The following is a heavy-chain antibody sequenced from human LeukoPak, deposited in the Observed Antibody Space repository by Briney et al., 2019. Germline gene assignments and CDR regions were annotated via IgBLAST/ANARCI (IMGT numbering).Heavy chain of an antibody. CDR2: IRTKLYGGTT. V-gene: IGHV3-49*03. Sequence: GGSLRLSCSTSGFTFGDYAMTWFRQAPGKGLEGLGFIRTKLYGGTTDDAASVQGRFAISRDDSKSVAYLQMNSLNIDDTAVYYCARAIGSPPNYFDYWGQGTLVTVSS. CDR3: ARAIGSPPNYFDY. D-gene: IGHD1-26*01. CDR1: GFTFGDYA. J-gene: IGHJ4*02.